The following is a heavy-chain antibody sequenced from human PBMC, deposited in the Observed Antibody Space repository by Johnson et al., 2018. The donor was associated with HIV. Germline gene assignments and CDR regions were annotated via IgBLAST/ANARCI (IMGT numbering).Heavy chain of an antibody. CDR2: IKSKTDGGTT. D-gene: IGHD6-13*01. J-gene: IGHJ3*02. V-gene: IGHV3-15*01. CDR3: TTGRYSSSADAFDI. Sequence: EVQLVESVGGVVQPGRSLRLSCAASRFTFSSYAMHWVRQAPGKGLEWVGRIKSKTDGGTTDYAAPVKGRFTISRDDSKNTLFLRMNSLKTEDTAVYYCTTGRYSSSADAFDIWGQGTMVTVSS. CDR1: RFTFSSYA.